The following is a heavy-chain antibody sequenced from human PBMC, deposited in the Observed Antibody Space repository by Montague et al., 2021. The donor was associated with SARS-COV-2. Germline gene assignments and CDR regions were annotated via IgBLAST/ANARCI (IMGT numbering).Heavy chain of an antibody. CDR2: INSDGSST. Sequence: SLRLSCAASGFTFSSYWMHWVRQAPGKGLVWVSRINSDGSSTSYADSVKGRFTISRDNAKNTLYLQMNGLRAEDTAVYYCARGKSPGIQLWFTYYYGMDVWGQGTTVTVSS. CDR1: GFTFSSYW. V-gene: IGHV3-74*01. D-gene: IGHD5-18*01. CDR3: ARGKSPGIQLWFTYYYGMDV. J-gene: IGHJ6*02.